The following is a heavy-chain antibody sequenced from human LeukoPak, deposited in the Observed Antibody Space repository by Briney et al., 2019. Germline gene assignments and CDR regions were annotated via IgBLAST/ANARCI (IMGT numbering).Heavy chain of an antibody. D-gene: IGHD2-15*01. CDR3: TRHMERGGYNYYYMDV. CDR2: IRSKANSYAT. CDR1: GFTFSGSA. V-gene: IGHV3-73*01. J-gene: IGHJ6*03. Sequence: GGSLRPSCAASGFTFSGSAMHWVRQASGKGLEWVGRIRSKANSYATAYAASVKGRFTISRDDSKNTAYLQMNSLKTEDTAVYYCTRHMERGGYNYYYMDVWGKGTTVTVSS.